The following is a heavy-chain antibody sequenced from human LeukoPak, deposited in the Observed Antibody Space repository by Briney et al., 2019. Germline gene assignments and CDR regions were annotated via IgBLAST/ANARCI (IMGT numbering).Heavy chain of an antibody. V-gene: IGHV1-69*05. CDR1: GGTFTSYA. CDR3: ARDLDKGLFDY. D-gene: IGHD3-9*01. J-gene: IGHJ4*02. Sequence: ASVKVSCKASGGTFTSYAISWVRQAPGQGLEWMGGIIPIFGTANYAQKFQGRVTITTDESTSTAYMELSSLRSEDTAVYYCARDLDKGLFDYWGQGTLVTVSS. CDR2: IIPIFGTA.